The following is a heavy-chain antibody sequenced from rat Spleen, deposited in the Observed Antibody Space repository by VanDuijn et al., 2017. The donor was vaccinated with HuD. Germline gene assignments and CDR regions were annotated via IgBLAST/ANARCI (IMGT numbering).Heavy chain of an antibody. CDR3: VRANRESYAHFDY. CDR1: GFSLTSSH. Sequence: QVQLKESGPGLVQPSQTLSLTCTVSGFSLTSSHLTWVRQPPGKGLEWMGVILTGGSTAYNSSFQSLLSVSRYISKSQVFLRMNSLQTEDTATYYCVRANRESYAHFDYWGQGVMVTVSS. CDR2: ILTGGST. V-gene: IGHV2-43*01. J-gene: IGHJ2*01. D-gene: IGHD1-12*01.